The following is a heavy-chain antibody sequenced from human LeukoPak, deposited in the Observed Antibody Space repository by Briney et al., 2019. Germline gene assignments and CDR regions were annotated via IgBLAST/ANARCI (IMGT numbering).Heavy chain of an antibody. D-gene: IGHD3-16*01. V-gene: IGHV3-74*01. Sequence: PGGSLRLSCAASGFSFSIYWMHWVRQAPGKGLAWVSRVSSDGSSTSYADSVKGRFTISRDNAKNSLYLQMNSLGAEDTAVYYCARVREYVGFDYWGQGTLVTVSS. CDR2: VSSDGSST. J-gene: IGHJ4*02. CDR3: ARVREYVGFDY. CDR1: GFSFSIYW.